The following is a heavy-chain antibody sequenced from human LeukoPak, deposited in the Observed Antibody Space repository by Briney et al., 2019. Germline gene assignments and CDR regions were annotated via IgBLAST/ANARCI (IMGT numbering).Heavy chain of an antibody. CDR2: INHSGST. J-gene: IGHJ5*02. D-gene: IGHD2-15*01. V-gene: IGHV4-34*01. Sequence: SETLSPTCAVYGGSFSGYYWSWIRQPPGKGLEWIGEINHSGSTNYNPSLKSRVTISVDTSKNQFSLKLSSVTAADTAVYYCARAEDIVEPGPWFDPWGQGTLVTVSS. CDR3: ARAEDIVEPGPWFDP. CDR1: GGSFSGYY.